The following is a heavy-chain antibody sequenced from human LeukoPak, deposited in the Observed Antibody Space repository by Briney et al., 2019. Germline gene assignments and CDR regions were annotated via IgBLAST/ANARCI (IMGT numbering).Heavy chain of an antibody. CDR1: GFTFSSYV. D-gene: IGHD4-17*01. CDR3: AKGGDHGDSERWLDP. Sequence: GGSLRLSCAASGFTFSSYVMSWVRQPPGKGLEWVSGIPGSGGSTFYADSVKGRFTISRDNSKKTLFLQMKSLRGDDTAVYYCAKGGDHGDSERWLDPWGQGTLVTVSS. V-gene: IGHV3-23*01. J-gene: IGHJ5*02. CDR2: IPGSGGST.